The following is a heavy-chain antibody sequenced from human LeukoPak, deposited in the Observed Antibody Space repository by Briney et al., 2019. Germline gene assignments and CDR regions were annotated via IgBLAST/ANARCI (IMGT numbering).Heavy chain of an antibody. J-gene: IGHJ4*02. CDR3: AKDIHSYYELGSYFDS. Sequence: GGSLRLSCAASGFTFSNYNMNWVRQAPGKGLEWVSLINWDSGNTYYADSVKGRFTISRDNNKNSLYLQMNSLRPEDTALYYCAKDIHSYYELGSYFDSWGQGTLVTVSS. CDR2: INWDSGNT. CDR1: GFTFSNYN. D-gene: IGHD4-11*01. V-gene: IGHV3-43D*03.